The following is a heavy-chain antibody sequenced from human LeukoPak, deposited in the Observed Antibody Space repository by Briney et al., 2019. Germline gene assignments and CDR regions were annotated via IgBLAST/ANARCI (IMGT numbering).Heavy chain of an antibody. Sequence: GGSLRLSCAASGFTFSSYGMHWVRQAPGKGLEWVSAISGSGGSTYYADSVKGRFTISRDNSKNTLYLQMNSLRAEDTAVYYCAKDPNSGLALGFDYWGQGALVTVSS. D-gene: IGHD6-25*01. CDR3: AKDPNSGLALGFDY. CDR2: ISGSGGST. CDR1: GFTFSSYG. J-gene: IGHJ4*02. V-gene: IGHV3-23*01.